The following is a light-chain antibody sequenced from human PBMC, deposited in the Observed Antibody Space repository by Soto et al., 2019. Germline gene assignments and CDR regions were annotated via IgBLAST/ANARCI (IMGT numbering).Light chain of an antibody. CDR2: GDN. CDR1: SSNIGSNY. Sequence: QPVLTQPPSASETPGQRVTISCSGSSSNIGSNYVCWYQQLPGTAPKLLIYGDNLRPSGVPDRFSGSKSGTSASLAISGLRSEDEAHYYCAAWDASLRGVVFGGGTKLTVL. J-gene: IGLJ2*01. CDR3: AAWDASLRGVV. V-gene: IGLV1-47*01.